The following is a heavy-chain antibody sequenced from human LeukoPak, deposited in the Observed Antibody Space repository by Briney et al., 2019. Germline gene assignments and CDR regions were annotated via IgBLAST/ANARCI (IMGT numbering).Heavy chain of an antibody. D-gene: IGHD6-13*01. CDR1: GYTFTGYG. J-gene: IGHJ4*02. CDR3: ARDGNWGIAAAGPDY. CDR2: ISAYNGNT. Sequence: VASVKVSCKASGYTFTGYGISWVRQAPGQGLEWMGWISAYNGNTNYAQKLQGRVTMTTDTSTSTAYMELRSLRSDDTAVYYCARDGNWGIAAAGPDYWGQGTLVTVSS. V-gene: IGHV1-18*01.